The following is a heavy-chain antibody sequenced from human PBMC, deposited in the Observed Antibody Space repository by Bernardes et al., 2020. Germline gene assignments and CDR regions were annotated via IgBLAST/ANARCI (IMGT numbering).Heavy chain of an antibody. V-gene: IGHV1-18*01. J-gene: IGHJ6*03. CDR3: AREGSREVAVIADYYYYYMDV. CDR1: GYTFTSYG. Sequence: ASRKVFCKASGYTFTSYGISWVRQAPGQGLEWMGWISAYNGNTNYAQKLQGRVTMTTDTSTSTAYMELRSLRSDDTAVYYCAREGSREVAVIADYYYYYMDVWGKGTTVTVSS. D-gene: IGHD2-21*01. CDR2: ISAYNGNT.